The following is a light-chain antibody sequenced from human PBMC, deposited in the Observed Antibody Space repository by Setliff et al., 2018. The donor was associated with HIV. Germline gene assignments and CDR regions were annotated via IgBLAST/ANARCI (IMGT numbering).Light chain of an antibody. CDR1: SSNIGAGYD. J-gene: IGLJ3*02. V-gene: IGLV1-40*01. CDR3: QSYDSSLSGSGV. CDR2: GNS. Sequence: QSVLTQPPSVSGAPGQRVTISRTGSSSNIGAGYDVHWYQQLPGTGPKLLIYGNSNRPSEVPDRFSGSKSGTSASLAITGLQAEDEADYYCQSYDSSLSGSGVFGGGTQLTVL.